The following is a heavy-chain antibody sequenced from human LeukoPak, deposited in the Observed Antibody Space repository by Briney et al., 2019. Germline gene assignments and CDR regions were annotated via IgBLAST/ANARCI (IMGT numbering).Heavy chain of an antibody. Sequence: ASVKVSCKASGYTFTTYYMHWVRQAPGQGLEWMARIIPKFDLTKIAQKFEGRVTITADTSTSTVYLELSNVRSDDTAIYYCTGDQNVRGVAAGMEGWFDPWGQGTLVTVSS. CDR2: IIPKFDLT. CDR3: TGDQNVRGVAAGMEGWFDP. CDR1: GYTFTTYY. V-gene: IGHV1-46*01. J-gene: IGHJ5*02. D-gene: IGHD1-1*01.